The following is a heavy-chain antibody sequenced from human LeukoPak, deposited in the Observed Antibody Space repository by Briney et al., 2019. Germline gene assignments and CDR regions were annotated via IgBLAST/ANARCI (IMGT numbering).Heavy chain of an antibody. CDR3: AKETSGWYPFDY. J-gene: IGHJ4*02. V-gene: IGHV3-21*04. D-gene: IGHD6-19*01. CDR2: ISSTSSYI. CDR1: GFTFSSY. Sequence: GGSLRLSCAASGFTFSSYMNWVRQAPGKGLEWVSSISSTSSYIYYADSVKGRFTISRDNAKNSLYLQMNSLRAEDTAVYYCAKETSGWYPFDYWGQGTLVTVSS.